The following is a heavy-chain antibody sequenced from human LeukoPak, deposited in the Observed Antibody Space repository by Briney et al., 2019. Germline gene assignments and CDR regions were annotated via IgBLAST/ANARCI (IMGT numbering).Heavy chain of an antibody. CDR3: ASWDYYDSSGGFDY. CDR2: IYYSGST. D-gene: IGHD3-22*01. J-gene: IGHJ4*02. Sequence: PSETLSLTCTVSGDSISSYYWSWIRQPPGKGLEWIGYIYYSGSTNYNPSLKSRVTISVDTSKNQFSLKLSSVTAADTAVYYCASWDYYDSSGGFDYWGQGTLVTVSS. CDR1: GDSISSYY. V-gene: IGHV4-59*01.